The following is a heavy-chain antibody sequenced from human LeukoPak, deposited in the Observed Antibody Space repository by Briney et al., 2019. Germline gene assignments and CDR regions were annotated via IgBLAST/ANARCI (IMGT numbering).Heavy chain of an antibody. D-gene: IGHD1-26*01. J-gene: IGHJ4*02. Sequence: SENLSLTCTVSGGSISSGGYYWSWIRQHPGKGLEWIGYIYYSGITYYNPSLKSRVTISADTSKNQFSLRLSSVTAADTAVCYCARDNVGFGYYFDYWGQGTLVTVSS. CDR2: IYYSGIT. CDR1: GGSISSGGYY. V-gene: IGHV4-31*03. CDR3: ARDNVGFGYYFDY.